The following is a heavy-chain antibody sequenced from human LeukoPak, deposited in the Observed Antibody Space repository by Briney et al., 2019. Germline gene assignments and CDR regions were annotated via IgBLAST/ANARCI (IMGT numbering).Heavy chain of an antibody. CDR2: IRSKANSYAT. J-gene: IGHJ4*02. CDR3: TRRSLVGATGFDY. Sequence: GGSLRLSCAASGFTFSGSAMHWVRQASGKGLEWVGRIRSKANSYATVYAASVKGRFTISRDDSKNTAYLQTNSLKTEDTAVYYCTRRSLVGATGFDYLGQGTLVTVSS. D-gene: IGHD1-26*01. CDR1: GFTFSGSA. V-gene: IGHV3-73*01.